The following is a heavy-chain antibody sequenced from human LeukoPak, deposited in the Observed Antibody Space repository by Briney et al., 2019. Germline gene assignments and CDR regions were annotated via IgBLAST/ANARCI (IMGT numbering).Heavy chain of an antibody. V-gene: IGHV3-23*01. Sequence: GGSLRLSCAASGFTFTNHDMNWVRQAPGKGLEWVSSISGGGGSGATYYADSAKGRFTISRDNSKNAVYLQMNSLRAEDTAVYYCAISLAAADDYYYGMDVWGQGTTVTVSS. CDR2: ISGGGGSGAT. CDR1: GFTFTNHD. J-gene: IGHJ6*02. CDR3: AISLAAADDYYYGMDV. D-gene: IGHD6-13*01.